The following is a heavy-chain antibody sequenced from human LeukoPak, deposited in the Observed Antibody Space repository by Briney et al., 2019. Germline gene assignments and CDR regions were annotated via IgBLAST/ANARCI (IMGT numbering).Heavy chain of an antibody. D-gene: IGHD2-15*01. CDR1: GYTFTSYG. CDR3: ARALRWSGSHARDNYYYGMDV. Sequence: WASVKVSCKASGYTFTSYGISWVRQAPGQGLEWMGWISAYNGNTNYAQKLQGRVTITRDTSASTAYMQLSSLRSEDTAVYYCARALRWSGSHARDNYYYGMDVWGQGTTVTVSS. CDR2: ISAYNGNT. V-gene: IGHV1-18*01. J-gene: IGHJ6*02.